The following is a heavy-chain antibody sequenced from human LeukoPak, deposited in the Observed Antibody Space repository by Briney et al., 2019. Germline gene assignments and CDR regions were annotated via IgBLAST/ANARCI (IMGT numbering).Heavy chain of an antibody. CDR3: ARRRPGQPFDY. Sequence: SEALSLTCTVSGVSISSYYWSWIRQPPGKGLEWIGAIYDSGNTYYNPSLKSRVTISVDTSKNQFSLKLSSVTAADTAVYYCARRRPGQPFDYWGQGSLVTVSS. CDR1: GVSISSYY. D-gene: IGHD1-14*01. J-gene: IGHJ4*02. V-gene: IGHV4-39*01. CDR2: IYDSGNT.